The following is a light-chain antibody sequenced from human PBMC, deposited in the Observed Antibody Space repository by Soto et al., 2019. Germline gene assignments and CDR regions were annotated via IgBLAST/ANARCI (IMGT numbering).Light chain of an antibody. CDR1: QNVRKF. V-gene: IGKV3-11*01. Sequence: EIVLTQSPATLSLSPGERATLSCRASQNVRKFLAWYQQKPGQAPRLLIYDASNRATGIPARFSGSGSGTDFTLTISSLEPEDYAVYYCQQRNNWYTFGQGTKVEIK. CDR3: QQRNNWYT. CDR2: DAS. J-gene: IGKJ2*01.